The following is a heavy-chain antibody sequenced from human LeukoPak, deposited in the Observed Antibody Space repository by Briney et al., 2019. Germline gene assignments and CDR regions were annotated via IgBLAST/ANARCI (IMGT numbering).Heavy chain of an antibody. Sequence: GGSLRLSCAASGFTFDDYSMHWVRQAPGKGLEWVSLISWDGGSTYYADSVKGRFTISRDDSKNTLYLQMNSLRTEDTAVYYCARDRGWDIAMVLDYWGQGTLVTVSS. CDR1: GFTFDDYS. D-gene: IGHD5-18*01. V-gene: IGHV3-43*01. CDR2: ISWDGGST. CDR3: ARDRGWDIAMVLDY. J-gene: IGHJ4*02.